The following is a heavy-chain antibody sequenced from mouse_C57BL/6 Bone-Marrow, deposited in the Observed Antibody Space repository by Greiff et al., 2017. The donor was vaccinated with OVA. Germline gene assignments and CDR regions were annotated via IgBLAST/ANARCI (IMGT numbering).Heavy chain of an antibody. CDR1: GFTFSSYG. CDR2: ISSCGSYN. D-gene: IGHD2-1*01. Sequence: EVQGVESGGGLVQSGGSLKLSCAASGFTFSSYGMSLVRQTPDKGLEWVATISSCGSYNYYPDSVTGRFTISRDSAKNILYLQMSGMESEDTAVYYCYGSWLAYWGQGTLVTVSA. J-gene: IGHJ3*01. V-gene: IGHV5-6*01. CDR3: YGSWLAY.